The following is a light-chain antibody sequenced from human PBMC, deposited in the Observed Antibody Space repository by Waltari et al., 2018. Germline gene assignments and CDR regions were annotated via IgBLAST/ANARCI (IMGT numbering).Light chain of an antibody. CDR3: QSYDTSLSVV. CDR2: GSS. V-gene: IGLV1-40*01. Sequence: QSVLTQPPSVSGAPGQRVTISCTGSGSNIGAGYDGHWYQQLPRAAPKLPIYGSSTRPLGAPDRFFGPTSGTSASLAITGLQAEDEADYYCQSYDTSLSVVFGGGTKLTVL. CDR1: GSNIGAGYD. J-gene: IGLJ3*02.